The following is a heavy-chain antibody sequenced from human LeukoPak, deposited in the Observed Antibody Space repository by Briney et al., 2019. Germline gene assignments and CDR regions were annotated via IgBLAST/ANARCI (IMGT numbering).Heavy chain of an antibody. Sequence: GGSLRLSCAASGFTFSSYAMSWVRQAPGKGPEWVSGISGSADSTYYADSVKGRFTISRDNSKNTLFLQMNSLRAEDTALYYCAKGRGFCSGGSCYYYYYIDVWGKGTTVTVSS. CDR2: ISGSADST. J-gene: IGHJ6*03. V-gene: IGHV3-23*01. CDR1: GFTFSSYA. D-gene: IGHD2-15*01. CDR3: AKGRGFCSGGSCYYYYYIDV.